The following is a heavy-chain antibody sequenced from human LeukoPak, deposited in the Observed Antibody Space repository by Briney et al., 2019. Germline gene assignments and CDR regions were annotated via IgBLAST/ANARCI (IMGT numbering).Heavy chain of an antibody. CDR3: AGVAYGSGSYYGSFDY. V-gene: IGHV1-58*01. Sequence: GTSVKVSCKASGFTFTSSAVQWVRQARGQRLEWIGWIVVSSGNTNYAQKFQERVTITRDMSTSTAYMELSSLRSEDTAVYYCAGVAYGSGSYYGSFDYWGQGTLVTVSS. D-gene: IGHD3-10*01. CDR2: IVVSSGNT. J-gene: IGHJ4*02. CDR1: GFTFTSSA.